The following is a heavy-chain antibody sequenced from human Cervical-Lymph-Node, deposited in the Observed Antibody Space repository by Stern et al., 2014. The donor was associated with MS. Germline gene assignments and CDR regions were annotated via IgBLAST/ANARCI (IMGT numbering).Heavy chain of an antibody. D-gene: IGHD2/OR15-2a*01. Sequence: QVQLRESGPGLVKPSGTLSLTCTVSGDSITNTNWWSWVRQPPGKGPEWIGEIYHSGDSNYNPSLQSRVTISAEQSKTQFYLEMTSLTAADTAVYYCARGDNSPSYYYGMDVWGQGTTVTVSS. CDR3: ARGDNSPSYYYGMDV. J-gene: IGHJ6*02. V-gene: IGHV4-4*02. CDR1: GDSITNTNW. CDR2: IYHSGDS.